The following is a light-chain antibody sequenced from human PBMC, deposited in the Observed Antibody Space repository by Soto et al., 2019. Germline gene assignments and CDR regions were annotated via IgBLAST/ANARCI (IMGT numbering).Light chain of an antibody. Sequence: DIQMTQSPPSLFASIGDRVTITCRASQSISIWLAWYQQKPGKAPKLLIYDASSLESGVPSRFSGSGSGTEFTLTISSLQPDDFATYYCQQYNSYSRTFGQGTKVDIK. V-gene: IGKV1-5*01. CDR2: DAS. CDR1: QSISIW. CDR3: QQYNSYSRT. J-gene: IGKJ1*01.